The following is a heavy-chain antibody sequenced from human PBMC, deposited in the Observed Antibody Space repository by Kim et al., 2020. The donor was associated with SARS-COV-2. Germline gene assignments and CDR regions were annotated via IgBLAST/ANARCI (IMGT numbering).Heavy chain of an antibody. CDR1: GGTFSSYT. Sequence: SVKVSCKASGGTFSSYTISWVRQAPGQGLEWMGRIIPILGIANYAQKFQGRVTITADKSTITAYMELSSLRSEDTAVYYCASGGDIVVVPAAKDPGSGEYFDYWGQGTLVTVSS. J-gene: IGHJ4*02. V-gene: IGHV1-69*02. CDR3: ASGGDIVVVPAAKDPGSGEYFDY. CDR2: IIPILGIA. D-gene: IGHD2-2*01.